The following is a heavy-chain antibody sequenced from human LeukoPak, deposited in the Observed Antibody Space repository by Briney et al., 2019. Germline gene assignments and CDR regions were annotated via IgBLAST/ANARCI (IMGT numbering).Heavy chain of an antibody. CDR1: GGSISSGGYY. CDR3: ASLYDSSGYRDY. D-gene: IGHD3-22*01. J-gene: IGHJ4*02. V-gene: IGHV4-31*03. Sequence: PSQTLSLTCTVSGGSISSGGYYWRWIRQHPGKGLEWIGYIYYSGSTYYNPSLKSRVTISVDTSKNQFSLKLSSVTAADTAVYYCASLYDSSGYRDYWGQGTLVTVSS. CDR2: IYYSGST.